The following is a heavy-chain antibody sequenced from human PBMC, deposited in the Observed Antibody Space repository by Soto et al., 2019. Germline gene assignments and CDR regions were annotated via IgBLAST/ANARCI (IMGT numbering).Heavy chain of an antibody. CDR3: AHRPSYCSGGSCYSGFDY. V-gene: IGHV2-5*02. Sequence: QITLKESGPTLVKPTQTLTLTCTFSGFSLSTSGVGVGWIRQPPGKALEWLALIYWDDDKRYNPSLKSRLTITQDTSKNQVVPTMTNMEPVDTATYYCAHRPSYCSGGSCYSGFDYWGQGTLVTVSS. CDR1: GFSLSTSGVG. D-gene: IGHD2-15*01. J-gene: IGHJ4*02. CDR2: IYWDDDK.